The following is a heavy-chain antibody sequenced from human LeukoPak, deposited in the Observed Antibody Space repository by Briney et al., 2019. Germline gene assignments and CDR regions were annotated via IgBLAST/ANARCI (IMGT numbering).Heavy chain of an antibody. CDR3: ARDGVSSSTSYIDF. Sequence: GGSLRLSCAASGFSFSTYAMNWVRQAPGEGLKWVSCITGDSAYIYYAGSVKGRFTISRDNAKNSLYLQMTSPRAEDTAVYYCARDGVSSSTSYIDFWGQGTLVTVSS. D-gene: IGHD2-2*01. J-gene: IGHJ4*02. V-gene: IGHV3-21*01. CDR2: ITGDSAYI. CDR1: GFSFSTYA.